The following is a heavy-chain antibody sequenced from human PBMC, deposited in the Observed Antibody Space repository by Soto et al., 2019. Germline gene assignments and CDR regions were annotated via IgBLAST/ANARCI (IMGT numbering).Heavy chain of an antibody. CDR3: VRDGTKNLRDWFDP. D-gene: IGHD1-1*01. CDR2: IYATGST. Sequence: SETLSLTCTVSGVSISSSSFYWSWISQPPGKGLEWIGRIYATGSTDYNPSLKSQLTMSVDMSKRQFSLTLRSVTAADTAMYYCVRDGTKNLRDWFDPWGQGILVTVSS. CDR1: GVSISSSSFY. J-gene: IGHJ5*02. V-gene: IGHV4-61*02.